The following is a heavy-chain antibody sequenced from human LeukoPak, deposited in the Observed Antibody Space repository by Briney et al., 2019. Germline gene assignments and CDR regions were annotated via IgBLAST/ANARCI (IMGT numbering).Heavy chain of an antibody. Sequence: SETLSLTCAVSGASISHYYWNWFRQPQGKGLGWIGSIIYSEDATYNPSLKSRVAISVDTSKSQFSLTLTSVTAADTAVYYCAKGETVTTSPFDYWGQGILVTVSS. CDR3: AKGETVTTSPFDY. D-gene: IGHD4-17*01. J-gene: IGHJ4*02. CDR1: GASISHYY. V-gene: IGHV4-59*01. CDR2: IIYSEDA.